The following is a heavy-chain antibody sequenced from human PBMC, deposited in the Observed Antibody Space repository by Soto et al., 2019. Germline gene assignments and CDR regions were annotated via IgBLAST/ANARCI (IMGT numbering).Heavy chain of an antibody. CDR2: IYSGGTT. CDR1: GFTVSSNY. J-gene: IGHJ4*02. Sequence: PGGSLRLSCAASGFTVSSNYMTWVRQAPGKGLEWVSVIYSGGTTYYAESVKGRFTISRDNSKNTLYLQMNSLRAEDTAVYYCARDRHDILTGPLDYWGQGTLVTVSS. CDR3: ARDRHDILTGPLDY. V-gene: IGHV3-66*01. D-gene: IGHD3-9*01.